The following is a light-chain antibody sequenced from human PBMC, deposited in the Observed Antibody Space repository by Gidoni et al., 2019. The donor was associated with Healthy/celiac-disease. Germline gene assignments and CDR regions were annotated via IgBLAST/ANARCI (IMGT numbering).Light chain of an antibody. CDR2: KAS. CDR3: QQYNSYSLT. J-gene: IGKJ1*01. V-gene: IGKV1-5*03. Sequence: DIQMTQSPSTLSASVGDRVTITCRASQSISSWLAWYQQKPGKAPKRLIYKASSLESGVPSRFSGSGSGTEFTLTISSLKPDDFATYYCQQYNSYSLTFGQXTKVEIK. CDR1: QSISSW.